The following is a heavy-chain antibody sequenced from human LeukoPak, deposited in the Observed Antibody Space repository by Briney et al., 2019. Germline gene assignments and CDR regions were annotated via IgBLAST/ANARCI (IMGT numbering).Heavy chain of an antibody. J-gene: IGHJ4*02. V-gene: IGHV1-69*04. CDR2: IIPILGIA. CDR3: ARDGYYYDSSGALDY. CDR1: GGTFNSYT. D-gene: IGHD3-22*01. Sequence: SVKVSCKASGGTFNSYTISWVRQAPGQGLEWMGRIIPILGIANYAQEFQGRVTITADKSTSTAYMELSSLRSEDTAVYYCARDGYYYDSSGALDYWGQGTLVTVSS.